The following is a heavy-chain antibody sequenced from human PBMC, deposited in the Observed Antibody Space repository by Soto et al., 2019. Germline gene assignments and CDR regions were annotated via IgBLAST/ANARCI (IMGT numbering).Heavy chain of an antibody. D-gene: IGHD6-19*01. CDR3: PRSTQEARGVAGPKDTWFDP. CDR2: IIPILDVA. Sequence: QVQLVQSGAEVKRPGSSVKVSCQTSGGTFRTYTINWVRQAPGQGLEWMGRIIPILDVANYAQKFQGRVTITADKSTRTAPQELRSLRSADTPVTYRPRSTQEARGVAGPKDTWFDPRGPGTLVTVSS. J-gene: IGHJ5*02. V-gene: IGHV1-69*02. CDR1: GGTFRTYT.